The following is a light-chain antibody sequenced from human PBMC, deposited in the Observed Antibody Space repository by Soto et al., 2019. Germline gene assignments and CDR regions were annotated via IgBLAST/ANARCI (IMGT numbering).Light chain of an antibody. V-gene: IGLV2-23*02. Sequence: QSAMTQDASGSGCAGQSITISCTGTSGNVGSYNLVSWYQQHPGKAPKLMIYEVSKRPSGVSNRFSGSKSGNTASLTISGLQAEDEADYHCCSYAGSYTYVFGHGTKVTVL. J-gene: IGLJ1*01. CDR1: SGNVGSYNL. CDR3: CSYAGSYTYV. CDR2: EVS.